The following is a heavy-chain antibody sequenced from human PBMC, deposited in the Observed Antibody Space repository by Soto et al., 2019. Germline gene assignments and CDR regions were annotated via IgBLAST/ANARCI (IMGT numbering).Heavy chain of an antibody. Sequence: PSETLSLACAVYGGSFSGYYWSWIRQPPGKGLEWIGEINHSGSTNYNPSLKSRVTISVDTSKNQFSLKLSSVTAADTAVDYCARVVLAATYAIDIWGQATMVSVSS. CDR3: ARVVLAATYAIDI. V-gene: IGHV4-34*01. CDR2: INHSGST. J-gene: IGHJ3*02. D-gene: IGHD2-15*01. CDR1: GGSFSGYY.